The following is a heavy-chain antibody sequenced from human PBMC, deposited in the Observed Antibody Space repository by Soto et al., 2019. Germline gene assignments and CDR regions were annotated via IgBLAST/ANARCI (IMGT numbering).Heavy chain of an antibody. J-gene: IGHJ6*02. V-gene: IGHV1-69*13. CDR3: AREYYDFWSGYLNFYYYYGMDV. Sequence: SVKVSCKASGGTFSSYAISWVRQAPGQGLEWMGGIIPIFGTANYAQKFQGRVTITADESTSTAYMELSSLRSEDTAVYYCAREYYDFWSGYLNFYYYYGMDVWGQGTTVTVSS. CDR1: GGTFSSYA. CDR2: IIPIFGTA. D-gene: IGHD3-3*01.